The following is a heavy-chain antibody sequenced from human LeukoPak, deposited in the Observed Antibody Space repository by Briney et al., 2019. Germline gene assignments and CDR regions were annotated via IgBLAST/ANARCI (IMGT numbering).Heavy chain of an antibody. CDR3: ARGSPYCSGGSCESPSYYYYYGMDV. CDR1: GFTVSSNY. D-gene: IGHD2-15*01. Sequence: QPGGSLRLSCAASGFTVSSNYMSWVRQAPGKGLEWVSVIYSGGSTYYADSVKGRFTISRDNSKNTLYLQMNSLRAEDTAVYYCARGSPYCSGGSCESPSYYYYYGMDVWGQGTTVTVSS. J-gene: IGHJ6*02. CDR2: IYSGGST. V-gene: IGHV3-66*02.